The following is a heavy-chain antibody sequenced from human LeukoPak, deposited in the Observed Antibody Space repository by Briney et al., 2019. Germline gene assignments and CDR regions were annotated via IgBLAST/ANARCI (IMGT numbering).Heavy chain of an antibody. CDR3: AGDHLALNALDI. CDR2: ISYIGST. J-gene: IGHJ3*02. CDR1: GGSISSHY. V-gene: IGHV4-59*11. Sequence: SETLFLTCTVSGGSISSHYWSWIRQPPGKGLEWIGYISYIGSTNYSPSLKSRVTISVDSSKNQFSLRLSSVTAADTAVYYCAGDHLALNALDIWGQGTMVTVSS.